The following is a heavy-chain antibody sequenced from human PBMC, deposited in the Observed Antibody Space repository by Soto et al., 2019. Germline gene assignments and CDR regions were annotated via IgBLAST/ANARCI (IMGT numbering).Heavy chain of an antibody. J-gene: IGHJ3*02. V-gene: IGHV4-59*01. D-gene: IGHD3-10*01. CDR3: ARQLWFEKGAFDI. Sequence: QVQLQESGPGLVKPSETLSLTCTVSGDSISSYYWRWIRQPPGKGPEWIGYINYSGRTNYNPSLTRRVTISIDTAKSQFSQKLRTVNAADTAVYYCARQLWFEKGAFDIWGQGTMITVSS. CDR2: INYSGRT. CDR1: GDSISSYY.